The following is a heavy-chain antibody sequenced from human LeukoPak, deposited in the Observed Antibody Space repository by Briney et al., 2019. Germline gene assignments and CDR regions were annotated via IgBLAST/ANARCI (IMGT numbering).Heavy chain of an antibody. J-gene: IGHJ5*02. CDR1: GYTFTGYY. Sequence: ASVTVSFKASGYTFTGYYMHWVRQAPGQGLEWMGWINPNSGGTNYAQKFQGRVTMTRDTSISTAYMELSRLRSDDTAVYYCASGVGGAVAGKVSWFDPWGQGTLVTVSS. CDR3: ASGVGGAVAGKVSWFDP. V-gene: IGHV1-2*02. CDR2: INPNSGGT. D-gene: IGHD6-19*01.